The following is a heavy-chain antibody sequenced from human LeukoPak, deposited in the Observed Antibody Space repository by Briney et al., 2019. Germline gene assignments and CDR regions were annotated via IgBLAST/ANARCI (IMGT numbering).Heavy chain of an antibody. CDR3: ARDAETYYYDSSGYTRDY. Sequence: RASVKVSCKASGYTFTSYYMHWVRQAPGQGLEWMGIINPSGGSTSYAQKFQGRVTMTRDTSTSTVYMELSSLRSEDTAVYYCARDAETYYYDSSGYTRDYWGQGTLVTVSS. J-gene: IGHJ4*02. CDR1: GYTFTSYY. CDR2: INPSGGST. V-gene: IGHV1-46*01. D-gene: IGHD3-22*01.